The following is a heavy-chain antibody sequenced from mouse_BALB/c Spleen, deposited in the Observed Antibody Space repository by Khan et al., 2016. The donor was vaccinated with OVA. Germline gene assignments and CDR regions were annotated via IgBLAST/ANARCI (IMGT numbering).Heavy chain of an antibody. CDR2: LNPKNGVT. CDR1: GYTFTENT. J-gene: IGHJ4*01. D-gene: IGHD3-3*01. CDR3: ARDAGRY. V-gene: IGHV1-18*01. Sequence: VQLQQSGPELVKPGASVKISCKTSGYTFTENTLHWVKQSHGKSLEWIGVLNPKNGVTSYNQKFKGKVTLTVDKSSSTAYMEFRSLTSEDSAVYYCARDAGRYWGQGTSVTVSS.